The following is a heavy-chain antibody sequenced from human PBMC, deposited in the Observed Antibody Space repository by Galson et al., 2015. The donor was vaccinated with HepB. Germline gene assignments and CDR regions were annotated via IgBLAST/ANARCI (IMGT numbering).Heavy chain of an antibody. D-gene: IGHD5-18*01. Sequence: SLRLSCAASGFTFSNHAMAWVRRAPGKGLEWVSAIRDGGGSPYYADSVKGRFTISRDNSKNTLYLQMNSLRAEDTALYYCAKGSRGYSYGSPFDYWGQGTLVTVSS. CDR2: IRDGGGSP. V-gene: IGHV3-23*01. J-gene: IGHJ4*02. CDR1: GFTFSNHA. CDR3: AKGSRGYSYGSPFDY.